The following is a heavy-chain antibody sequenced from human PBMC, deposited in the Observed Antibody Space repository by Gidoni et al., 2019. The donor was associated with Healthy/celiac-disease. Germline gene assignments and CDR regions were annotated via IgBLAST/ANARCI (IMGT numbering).Heavy chain of an antibody. CDR1: GFTFSSYA. CDR3: AKWSGGFIAAAGKGGFVY. CDR2: ISGSGGST. Sequence: EVQLLESGGGLVQPGGSLRLSCAASGFTFSSYAMSWVRKAPGKGLEWVAAISGSGGSTYYADSVKGRFTISRDNSKNTLYLQMNSLRAEDTAVYYCAKWSGGFIAAAGKGGFVYWGQGTLVTVSS. D-gene: IGHD6-13*01. J-gene: IGHJ4*02. V-gene: IGHV3-23*01.